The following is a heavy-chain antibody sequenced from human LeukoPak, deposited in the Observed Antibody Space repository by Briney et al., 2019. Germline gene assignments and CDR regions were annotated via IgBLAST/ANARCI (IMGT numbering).Heavy chain of an antibody. J-gene: IGHJ3*02. Sequence: GGTLRLSCAASGFTFSSYAMHWVRQAPGKGLEWVSGISWNSGSIGYADSVKGRFTISRDNAKNSLYLQMNSLRAEDMALYYCAKDLGDSGGAFDIWGQGTMVTVSS. V-gene: IGHV3-9*03. CDR3: AKDLGDSGGAFDI. CDR1: GFTFSSYA. CDR2: ISWNSGSI.